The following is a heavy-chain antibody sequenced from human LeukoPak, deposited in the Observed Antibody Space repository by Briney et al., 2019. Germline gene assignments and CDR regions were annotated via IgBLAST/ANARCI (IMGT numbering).Heavy chain of an antibody. CDR2: ISSSSDYI. Sequence: GGSLRLSCAASGFTFSTYSMNWVRQAPGKGLEWVSSISSSSDYINYADSVKGRFTISRDNAKNSLHLQMNSLRAEDTAVYYCARDITHYYDSSGSYCWGQGTLVTASS. J-gene: IGHJ4*02. V-gene: IGHV3-21*01. CDR3: ARDITHYYDSSGSYC. CDR1: GFTFSTYS. D-gene: IGHD3-22*01.